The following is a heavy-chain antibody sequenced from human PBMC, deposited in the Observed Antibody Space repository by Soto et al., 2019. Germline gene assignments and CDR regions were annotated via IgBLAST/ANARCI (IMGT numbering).Heavy chain of an antibody. CDR1: GFTFSSYA. V-gene: IGHV3-23*01. CDR3: AKGYCSGPSCYRGYGMDV. CDR2: ISGSGGST. D-gene: IGHD2-2*01. Sequence: GGSLRLSCAASGFTFSSYAMSWVRQAPGKGLEWVSAISGSGGSTYYADSVKGRFTISRDNSENTLYLQMDSLRAEDTAVYYCAKGYCSGPSCYRGYGMDVSGQGTTVTVSS. J-gene: IGHJ6*02.